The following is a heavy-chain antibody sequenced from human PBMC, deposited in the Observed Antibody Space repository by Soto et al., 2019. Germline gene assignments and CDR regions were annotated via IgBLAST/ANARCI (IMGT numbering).Heavy chain of an antibody. J-gene: IGHJ6*02. CDR2: ISSSGSTT. V-gene: IGHV3-48*02. CDR1: GFTFSTYS. Sequence: GGSLRLSCAASGFTFSTYSMNWVRKAPGKGLEWVSYISSSGSTTYYADSVKGRFTISRDNAKNSLYLQMSGLRDEDTAVYYCARVLGVWGQGTTVTVS. CDR3: ARVLGV.